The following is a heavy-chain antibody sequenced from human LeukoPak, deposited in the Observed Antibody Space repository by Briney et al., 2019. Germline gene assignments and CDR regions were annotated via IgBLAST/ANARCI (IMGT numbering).Heavy chain of an antibody. Sequence: GGSLRLSCAASGFTFSSYWMHWVRQAPGKGLVWVSRINSDGSNTRYADSVKGRFTISRDNAKKTLYLQMNSLRAEDTAVYYCAREDLYPGVDYWGQGTLVTVSS. D-gene: IGHD3-10*01. V-gene: IGHV3-74*01. CDR3: AREDLYPGVDY. J-gene: IGHJ4*02. CDR1: GFTFSSYW. CDR2: INSDGSNT.